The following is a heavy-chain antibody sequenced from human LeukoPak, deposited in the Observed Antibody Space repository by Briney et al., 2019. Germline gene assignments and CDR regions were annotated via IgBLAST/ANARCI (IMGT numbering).Heavy chain of an antibody. V-gene: IGHV3-30*04. D-gene: IGHD2-21*02. CDR2: ISYGGSNK. CDR3: ARGDPDY. J-gene: IGHJ4*02. CDR1: GFTFSSYA. Sequence: GGSLRLSCAASGFTFSSYAMHWVRQAPGKGLEWVAVISYGGSNKYYADSVKGRFTISRDNSKNTLYLQMNSLRAEDTAVYYCARGDPDYWGQGTLVTVSS.